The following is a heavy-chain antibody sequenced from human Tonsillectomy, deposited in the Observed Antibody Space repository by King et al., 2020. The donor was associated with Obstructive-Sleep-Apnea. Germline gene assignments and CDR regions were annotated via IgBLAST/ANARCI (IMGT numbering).Heavy chain of an antibody. CDR3: ARQRVAQGGSSGFGIDP. J-gene: IGHJ5*02. CDR1: GYSFTTYW. V-gene: IGHV5-51*01. Sequence: QLVQSGAEVKKPGDSLKISCKGSGYSFTTYWIGWVRQTPGKGLEWMGIIYPDDSDTRYSPSFQGQVTISADKSTSTAYLQWSSLKASDTAMYYCARQRVAQGGSSGFGIDPWGQGTLVTVSS. CDR2: IYPDDSDT. D-gene: IGHD3-22*01.